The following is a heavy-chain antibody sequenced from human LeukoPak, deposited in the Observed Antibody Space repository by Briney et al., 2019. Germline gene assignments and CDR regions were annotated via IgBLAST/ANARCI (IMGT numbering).Heavy chain of an antibody. Sequence: ASVKVSCTASGYIFTGYSMHRVRQAPGHGLGGRGWINPNSGGTNYAQKFQGRVTMTRDTSITTAYMELSRLRSHDTAVYYCASGDFDYWGQGTLVTVSS. CDR2: INPNSGGT. CDR3: ASGDFDY. V-gene: IGHV1-2*02. J-gene: IGHJ4*02. D-gene: IGHD3-16*01. CDR1: GYIFTGYS.